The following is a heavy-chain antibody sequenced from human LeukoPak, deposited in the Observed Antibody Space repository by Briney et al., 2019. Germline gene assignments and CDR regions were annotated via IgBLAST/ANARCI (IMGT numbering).Heavy chain of an antibody. CDR3: ARIDIGGSGRMDV. V-gene: IGHV4-4*07. D-gene: IGHD3-10*01. J-gene: IGHJ6*02. Sequence: SETLSLTCIVSGGSISGYYWNWIRQPAGKGLEWIGHIYTSGSTKYSPSLKSRVTMSVDTPKNQFSLKLSSVTAADTAVYYCARIDIGGSGRMDVWGQGTTVTVSS. CDR1: GGSISGYY. CDR2: IYTSGST.